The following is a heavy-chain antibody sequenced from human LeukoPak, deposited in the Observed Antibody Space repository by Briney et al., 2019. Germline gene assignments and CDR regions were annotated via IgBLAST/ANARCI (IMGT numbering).Heavy chain of an antibody. Sequence: SETLSLTRAVSGYSISSGYYWGWVRQPPGKGLEWIGSIYHSGSTYYNPSLKSRVTISVDTSKNQFSLKLSSVTAADTAVYYCARPIVGDYYYMDVWGKGTTVTVSS. D-gene: IGHD2-15*01. CDR3: ARPIVGDYYYMDV. CDR1: GYSISSGYY. V-gene: IGHV4-38-2*01. CDR2: IYHSGST. J-gene: IGHJ6*03.